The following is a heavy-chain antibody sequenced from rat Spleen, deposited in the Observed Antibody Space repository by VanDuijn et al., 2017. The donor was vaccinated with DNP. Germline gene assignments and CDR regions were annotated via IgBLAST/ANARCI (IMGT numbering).Heavy chain of an antibody. CDR1: GFTFSNYG. Sequence: EVRLVESGGGLVQPGRSLKLSCAASGFTFSNYGMAWVRQTPEKGLEWVATIGSTGANSYYRNSVEGRFSISRDNAENTVYLQMNSLRSEDTATYYCARGTSGFAYWGQGTLVTVSS. V-gene: IGHV5S13*01. CDR2: IGSTGANS. CDR3: ARGTSGFAY. J-gene: IGHJ3*01. D-gene: IGHD3-2*01.